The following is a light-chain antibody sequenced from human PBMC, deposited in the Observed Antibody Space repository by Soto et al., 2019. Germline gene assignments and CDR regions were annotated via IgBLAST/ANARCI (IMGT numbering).Light chain of an antibody. Sequence: IVMTQSPATLSVSPGERATLSCRASQSVTSYLAWYQQKPGQAPRLLIYDASTRATGIPARFSGSGSGTEFTLTISSLQSEDFAVYYCQQYNNWPYTFGQGTKLEIK. CDR3: QQYNNWPYT. J-gene: IGKJ2*01. CDR1: QSVTSY. V-gene: IGKV3-15*01. CDR2: DAS.